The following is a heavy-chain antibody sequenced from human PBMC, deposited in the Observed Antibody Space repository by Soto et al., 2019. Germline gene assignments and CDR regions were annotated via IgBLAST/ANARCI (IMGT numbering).Heavy chain of an antibody. J-gene: IGHJ3*02. CDR1: GYTFTSYD. D-gene: IGHD2-2*01. Sequence: QVQLVQSGAEVKKPGASVKVSCKASGYTFTSYDINWVRQATGQGLEWMGWMNPNSGNTGYAQKFQGRVTMTRNTSISTAYMELSSLRSEDTAMYYCATSYCSSTSCKDAFDIWGQGTMVTVSS. V-gene: IGHV1-8*01. CDR2: MNPNSGNT. CDR3: ATSYCSSTSCKDAFDI.